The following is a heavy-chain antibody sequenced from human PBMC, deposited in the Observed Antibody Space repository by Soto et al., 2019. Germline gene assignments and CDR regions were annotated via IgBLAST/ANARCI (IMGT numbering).Heavy chain of an antibody. Sequence: QAGGSLRLSCAASGFTFSSYAMHWVRQAPGKGLEWVAVISYDGSNKYYADSVKGRFTISRDNSKNTLYLQMNSLRAEDTAVYYCARADFWSGFMDVWGQGTTVTVSS. CDR2: ISYDGSNK. CDR3: ARADFWSGFMDV. J-gene: IGHJ6*02. D-gene: IGHD3-3*01. V-gene: IGHV3-30-3*01. CDR1: GFTFSSYA.